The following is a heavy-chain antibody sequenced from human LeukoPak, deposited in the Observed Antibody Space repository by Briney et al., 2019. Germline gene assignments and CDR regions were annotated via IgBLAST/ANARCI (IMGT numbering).Heavy chain of an antibody. D-gene: IGHD3-3*01. J-gene: IGHJ6*02. V-gene: IGHV1-18*01. CDR2: ISAYNGNT. CDR1: GYTFTSYG. CDR3: ARVPHSYYDFWSGCSGHYYYYGMDV. Sequence: ASVKVSCKASGYTFTSYGISWVRQAPGQGLEWMGWISAYNGNTNYAQKLQGRVTMTTDTSTSTAYMELRSLRSDDTAVYYCARVPHSYYDFWSGCSGHYYYYGMDVWGQGTTVTVSS.